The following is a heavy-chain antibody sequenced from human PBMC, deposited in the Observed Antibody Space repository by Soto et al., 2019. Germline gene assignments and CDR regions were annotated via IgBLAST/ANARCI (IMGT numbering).Heavy chain of an antibody. CDR2: IGPESGAT. CDR1: GYTFTGHY. Sequence: ASVKVSCKASGYTFTGHYIHWVRQAPEQGPEWMGEIGPESGATRYAQRFQGRVTMTRDMSITTVYMELNNLSPDDAAVYYCGRGRSGQIVVFYWGQGTPVTVSS. J-gene: IGHJ4*02. D-gene: IGHD1-26*01. V-gene: IGHV1-2*02. CDR3: GRGRSGQIVVFY.